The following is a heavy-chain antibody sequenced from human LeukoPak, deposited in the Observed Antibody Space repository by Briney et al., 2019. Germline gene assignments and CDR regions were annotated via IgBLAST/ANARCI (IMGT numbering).Heavy chain of an antibody. Sequence: GGSLRLSCAASGFIFSGSDIHWVRQASGKGLEWVGRMTSKPNNYATAYAASVKGRFTISRDDSENTAYLQMNSLKTEDTALYYCTTYRSGHYWGQGTLVTVSS. CDR2: MTSKPNNYAT. CDR1: GFIFSGSD. V-gene: IGHV3-73*01. D-gene: IGHD6-19*01. J-gene: IGHJ4*02. CDR3: TTYRSGHY.